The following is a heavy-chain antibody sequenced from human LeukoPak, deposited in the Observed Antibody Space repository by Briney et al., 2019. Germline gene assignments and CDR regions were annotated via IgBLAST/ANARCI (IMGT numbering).Heavy chain of an antibody. CDR2: IIPILGIA. Sequence: SVKVSCKASGGTFSSYAISWVRQAPGQGLEWMGRIIPILGIANYAQKFQGRVTITADKSTSTAYMELSSLRSEDTAVYYCARAVSSGYGGSEWGQGTLVTVSS. V-gene: IGHV1-69*04. D-gene: IGHD3-22*01. J-gene: IGHJ4*02. CDR3: ARAVSSGYGGSE. CDR1: GGTFSSYA.